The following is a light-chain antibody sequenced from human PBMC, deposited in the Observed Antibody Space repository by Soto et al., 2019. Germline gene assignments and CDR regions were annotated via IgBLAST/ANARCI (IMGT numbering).Light chain of an antibody. CDR1: QDIRNY. Sequence: DIQMTQSPSSLSASVGDRVPITCQASQDIRNYLNWYQQKPGKAPKLLIYDASNLETGGPSRFSGSGSGTDFTFTISSLQPEDIATYYCQQYDNLPPYTFGQGTKLEIK. J-gene: IGKJ2*01. V-gene: IGKV1-33*01. CDR3: QQYDNLPPYT. CDR2: DAS.